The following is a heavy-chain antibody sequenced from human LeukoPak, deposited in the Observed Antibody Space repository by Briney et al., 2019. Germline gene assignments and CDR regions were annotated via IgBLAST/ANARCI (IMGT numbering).Heavy chain of an antibody. CDR1: GASISSYY. Sequence: SETLSLTCTVSGASISSYYWSWIRQPPGKGLEWIGYIDSSGSPKYNPSLKSRLTMSGDTSKSQFSLKLKSVTAADTAVYYWARDQVGATMDYWGQGTLVTVSS. CDR3: ARDQVGATMDY. CDR2: IDSSGSP. J-gene: IGHJ4*02. V-gene: IGHV4-4*09. D-gene: IGHD1-26*01.